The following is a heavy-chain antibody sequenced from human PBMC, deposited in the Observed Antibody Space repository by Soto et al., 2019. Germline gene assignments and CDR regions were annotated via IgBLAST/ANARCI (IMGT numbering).Heavy chain of an antibody. CDR1: GGTFSSYA. J-gene: IGHJ6*02. CDR2: IIPIFGTA. V-gene: IGHV1-69*01. CDR3: ARLHYYYDSSGPLYGMDV. Sequence: QVQLVQSGAEVKKPGSSVKVSCKASGGTFSSYAISWVRQAPGQGLEWMGGIIPIFGTANYAQKFQGRVTITADEPTSTAYMELSSLRSEDTAVYYCARLHYYYDSSGPLYGMDVWGQGTTVTVSS. D-gene: IGHD3-22*01.